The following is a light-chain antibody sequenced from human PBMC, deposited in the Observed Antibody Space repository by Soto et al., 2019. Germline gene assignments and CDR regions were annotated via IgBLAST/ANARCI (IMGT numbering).Light chain of an antibody. J-gene: IGLJ2*01. CDR3: NSYAGSNDVG. CDR1: SGDIGAYNY. V-gene: IGLV2-8*01. Sequence: QSVLTQPPSASGSPGQSVTISCTGTSGDIGAYNYVSWYQQRPGKAPKLIIYEVNERPSGVPDRFSGSKSGNTASLTVSGLQAEDEADYYCNSYAGSNDVGFGGGTKLTVL. CDR2: EVN.